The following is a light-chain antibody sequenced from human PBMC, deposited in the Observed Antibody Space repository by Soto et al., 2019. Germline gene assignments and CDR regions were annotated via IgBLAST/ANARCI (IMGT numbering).Light chain of an antibody. CDR2: GAS. V-gene: IGKV1-9*01. J-gene: IGKJ4*01. CDR1: HDISTY. Sequence: LTQNPSTLSSYFKDRVTITCRASHDISTYLAWYQQKPGKAPKLIIYGASTWQSGVPSRFSVSGSGTDFTLTISRRKHEDFATYYCQQLSSYPLTFGGGTKVDIK. CDR3: QQLSSYPLT.